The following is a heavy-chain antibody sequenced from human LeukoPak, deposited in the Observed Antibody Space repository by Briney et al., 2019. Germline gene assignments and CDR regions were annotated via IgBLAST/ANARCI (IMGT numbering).Heavy chain of an antibody. J-gene: IGHJ5*02. CDR3: ARERRITIFGEVSDNWSDP. CDR1: GGSISSYF. Sequence: PSETLSLTCSVSGGSISSYFWTWIRQPPGKRLEWIGYISYSGTTDYNPSLKSRVTISLDTSKNQFSLKLSSVTAADTAVYYCARERRITIFGEVSDNWSDPWGQGTLVTVSS. D-gene: IGHD3-3*01. V-gene: IGHV4-59*01. CDR2: ISYSGTT.